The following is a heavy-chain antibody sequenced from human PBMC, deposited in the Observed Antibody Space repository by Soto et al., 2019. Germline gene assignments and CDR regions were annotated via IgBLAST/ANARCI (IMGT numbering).Heavy chain of an antibody. CDR1: GYTFTGYY. D-gene: IGHD5-18*01. CDR2: INPNSGGT. V-gene: IGHV1-2*04. J-gene: IGHJ4*02. Sequence: ASVKVSCKASGYTFTGYYMHWVRQAPGQGLEWMGWINPNSGGTNSAQKFQGWVTMTRDTSISTAYMELSRLKSDDTAVYYCARGDTAMVRGVGYFDYWGQGTLVTVSS. CDR3: ARGDTAMVRGVGYFDY.